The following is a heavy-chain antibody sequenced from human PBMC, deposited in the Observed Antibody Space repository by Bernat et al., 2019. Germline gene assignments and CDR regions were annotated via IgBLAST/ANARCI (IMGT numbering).Heavy chain of an antibody. V-gene: IGHV1-2*06. D-gene: IGHD3-16*01. CDR1: GYTFTGYY. CDR2: INPNSGGT. J-gene: IGHJ4*02. CDR3: ARAVMESGAVGGVILYYFDY. Sequence: QVQLVQSGAEVKKPGASVKVSCKASGYTFTGYYMHWVRQAPGQGLEWMGRINPNSGGTNYAQKFQGRVTMTRDTSISTAYMELSRLRSDDTAVYYCARAVMESGAVGGVILYYFDYWGQGTLVTVSS.